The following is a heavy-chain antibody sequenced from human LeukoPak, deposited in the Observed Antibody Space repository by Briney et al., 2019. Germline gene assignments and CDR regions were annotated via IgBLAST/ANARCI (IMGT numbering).Heavy chain of an antibody. CDR2: INPNSGDT. J-gene: IGHJ5*02. Sequence: GASVKVSCKTPGYTFTGYYLHWVRQAPGQGLEWMGWINPNSGDTNYPQKFQGRVTMTSETSISTAYMELSSLRSDDTAVYYCARSSQEHYNWFDPWGQGTLVTVSS. CDR3: ARSSQEHYNWFDP. D-gene: IGHD1/OR15-1a*01. CDR1: GYTFTGYY. V-gene: IGHV1-2*02.